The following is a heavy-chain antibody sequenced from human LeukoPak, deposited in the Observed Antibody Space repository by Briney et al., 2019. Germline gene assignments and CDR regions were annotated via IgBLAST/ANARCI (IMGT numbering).Heavy chain of an antibody. CDR2: IYYSGST. D-gene: IGHD4-17*01. CDR1: GGSISSYY. Sequence: SETLSLTCTVSGGSISSYYWSWIRQPPGKGLEWIGYIYYSGSTNYNPSLKSRVTISVDTSKNQFSLKLSSVTAADTAVYYCARLRYGDYVDYWGQGTLVTVSS. J-gene: IGHJ4*02. V-gene: IGHV4-59*08. CDR3: ARLRYGDYVDY.